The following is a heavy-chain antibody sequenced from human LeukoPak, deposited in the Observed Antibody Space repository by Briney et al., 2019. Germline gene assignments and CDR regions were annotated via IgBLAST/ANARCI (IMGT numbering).Heavy chain of an antibody. CDR2: INHSGST. V-gene: IGHV4-34*01. CDR3: ARGRRKITIFGVVIARPTYYFDY. J-gene: IGHJ4*02. D-gene: IGHD3-3*01. Sequence: SETLSLTCAVYGGSFSGYYWSWIRQPPGKGLEWIGEINHSGSTNYNPSLKRRVTISVDTSKNQFSLKLSSVTAADTAVYYCARGRRKITIFGVVIARPTYYFDYWGQGTLVTVSS. CDR1: GGSFSGYY.